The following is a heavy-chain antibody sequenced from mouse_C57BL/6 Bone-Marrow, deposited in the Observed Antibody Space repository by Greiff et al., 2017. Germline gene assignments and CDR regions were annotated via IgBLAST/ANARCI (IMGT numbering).Heavy chain of an antibody. Sequence: QVQLQQPGAELVKPGASVKLSCKASGYTFTSYWMQWVKQRPGQGLEWIGEIDPSDSSTNYNQKFKGKATLTVDTSSSTAYMQLRSLTSEDSAVYDCAREYSYGAWYAYGGQGTLVTVSA. D-gene: IGHD3-3*01. CDR2: IDPSDSST. CDR1: GYTFTSYW. J-gene: IGHJ3*01. V-gene: IGHV1-50*01. CDR3: AREYSYGAWYAY.